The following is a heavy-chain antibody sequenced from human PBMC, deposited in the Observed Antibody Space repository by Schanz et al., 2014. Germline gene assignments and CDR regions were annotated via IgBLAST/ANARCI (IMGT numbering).Heavy chain of an antibody. D-gene: IGHD5-12*01. CDR3: ARGIGGYGANNYFDY. CDR1: GYTFTSYG. CDR2: ISAYNGNT. V-gene: IGHV1-18*01. Sequence: QVQLVQSGAEVKKPGASVKVSCKASGYTFTSYGISWVRQAPGQGLEWMGWISAYNGNTKYPQKFQGRVTITRDTSASTAYMELSSLRSEDTAVYSCARGIGGYGANNYFDYWGQGTLVTVSS. J-gene: IGHJ4*02.